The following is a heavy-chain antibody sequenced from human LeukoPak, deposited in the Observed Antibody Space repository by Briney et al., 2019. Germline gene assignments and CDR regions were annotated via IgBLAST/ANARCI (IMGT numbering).Heavy chain of an antibody. V-gene: IGHV4-59*11. CDR1: GGSSSSLY. CDR3: ARRGVMAGFDY. CDR2: IYYSGST. J-gene: IGHJ4*02. D-gene: IGHD6-19*01. Sequence: SETLSLTSTVSGGSSSSLYWSWIRQPPGKGLEWIGYIYYSGSTNYNPALKSRVTISVDTSKNQFSLKLSSVTDADTAVYYCARRGVMAGFDYWGQGTLVTVSS.